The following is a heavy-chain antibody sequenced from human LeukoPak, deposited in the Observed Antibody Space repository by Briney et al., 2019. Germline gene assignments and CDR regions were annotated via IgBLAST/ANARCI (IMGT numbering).Heavy chain of an antibody. Sequence: SETLSLTCTVSGGSFSSSDYYWGWIRQPPGKGLEWIGSIYYSGSTYYNPSLKSRVTISVDTSKNQFSLKLSSVTAADTAVYYCARNAYYYDSSAYYDRILSPKEFDHWGQGTLVTVSS. CDR3: ARNAYYYDSSAYYDRILSPKEFDH. V-gene: IGHV4-39*01. CDR2: IYYSGST. D-gene: IGHD3-22*01. J-gene: IGHJ4*02. CDR1: GGSFSSSDYY.